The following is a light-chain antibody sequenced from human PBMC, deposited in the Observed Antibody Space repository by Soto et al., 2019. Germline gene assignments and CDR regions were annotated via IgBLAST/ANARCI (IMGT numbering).Light chain of an antibody. V-gene: IGKV1-8*01. Sequence: AIRMTQSPSSFSASTGDRVTITCRASQGISSYLAWYQQKPGKAPKLLIYDASTLQSGVPSRFSGSGPGTDFTLTISCLQTEDFATYYCQQYYSYPQTFGQGTKLEIK. CDR2: DAS. CDR3: QQYYSYPQT. CDR1: QGISSY. J-gene: IGKJ2*01.